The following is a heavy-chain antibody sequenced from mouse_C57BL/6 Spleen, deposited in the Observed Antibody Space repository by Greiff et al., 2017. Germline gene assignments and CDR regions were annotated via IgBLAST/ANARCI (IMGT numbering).Heavy chain of an antibody. CDR2: ISYDGSN. CDR3: GRKGYYGSSDAMDY. Sequence: VQLQESGPGLVKPSQSLSLTCSVTGYSITSGYYWNWIRQFPGNKLEWMGYISYDGSNNYNPSLKNRISITRDTSKNQFFLKLNSVTTEDTATYYCGRKGYYGSSDAMDYWGQGTSVTVSS. V-gene: IGHV3-6*01. J-gene: IGHJ4*01. D-gene: IGHD1-1*01. CDR1: GYSITSGYY.